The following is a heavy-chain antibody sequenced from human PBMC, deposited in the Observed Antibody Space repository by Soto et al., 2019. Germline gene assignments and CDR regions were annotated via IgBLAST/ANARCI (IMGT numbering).Heavy chain of an antibody. J-gene: IGHJ4*02. Sequence: GASVKVSCKASGGTFSSYTISWVRQAPGQGLEWMGGFDPEDGETIYAQKFQGRVTMTEDTSTDTAYMELSSLRSEDTAVYYCATASGSGTTAPFDYWGQGTLVTVSS. CDR3: ATASGSGTTAPFDY. V-gene: IGHV1-24*01. CDR2: FDPEDGET. CDR1: GGTFSSYT. D-gene: IGHD1-7*01.